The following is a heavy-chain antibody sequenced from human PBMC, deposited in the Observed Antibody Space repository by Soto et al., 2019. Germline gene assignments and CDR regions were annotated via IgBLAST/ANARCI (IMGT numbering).Heavy chain of an antibody. V-gene: IGHV3-15*07. J-gene: IGHJ4*02. CDR2: IKTNIDGGAT. CDR3: TTGRGGSAYVPGAY. Sequence: EVQLVESGGGLVKPGGSLRLSCAASGFSFTSAWMNWVRQIPGKGLEWVGRIKTNIDGGATDYSAPVKGRFTISRDDSKDTVYLQMNSLKTEDTAVYYGTTGRGGSAYVPGAYWGQGALVTVSS. CDR1: GFSFTSAW. D-gene: IGHD5-12*01.